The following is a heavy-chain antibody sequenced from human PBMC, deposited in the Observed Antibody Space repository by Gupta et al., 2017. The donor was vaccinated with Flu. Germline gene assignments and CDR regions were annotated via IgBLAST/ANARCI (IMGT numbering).Heavy chain of an antibody. CDR3: ARDSGWKYFDY. D-gene: IGHD1-1*01. V-gene: IGHV3-30*03. Sequence: QVKLVESGAGVVQPGRALRLSCTASGFIFSSHGMHGVRQAPGKGLKWLDGQSKDGRNKSYADSVRGRFTISRANSKNTLSLQMNSLRAGDTAVYYCARDSGWKYFDYWGQGTLVTVSS. J-gene: IGHJ4*02. CDR1: GFIFSSHG. CDR2: QSKDGRNK.